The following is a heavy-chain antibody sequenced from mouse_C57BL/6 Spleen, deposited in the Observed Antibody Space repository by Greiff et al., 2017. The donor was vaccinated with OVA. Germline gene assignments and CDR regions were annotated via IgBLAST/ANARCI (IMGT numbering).Heavy chain of an antibody. Sequence: VKLMESGAELVRPGASVTLSCKASGYTFTDYEMHWVKQTPVHGLEWIGAIDPETGGTAYNQKFKGKAILTADKSSSTAYMELRSLTSEDSAVYYCTRWLLNYFDYWGQGTTLTVSS. J-gene: IGHJ2*01. D-gene: IGHD2-3*01. CDR1: GYTFTDYE. V-gene: IGHV1-15*01. CDR3: TRWLLNYFDY. CDR2: IDPETGGT.